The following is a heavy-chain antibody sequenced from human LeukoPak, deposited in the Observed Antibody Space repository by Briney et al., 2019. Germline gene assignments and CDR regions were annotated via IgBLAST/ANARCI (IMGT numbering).Heavy chain of an antibody. D-gene: IGHD3-3*01. CDR3: AIIPPLTGFWSGYYHQGQSREDY. CDR2: MNPNSGNT. CDR1: GYTFTSYD. V-gene: IGHV1-8*03. J-gene: IGHJ4*02. Sequence: GASVKVSCKASGYTFTSYDINWVRQATGQGLEWMGWMNPNSGNTGYAQKFQGRVTITRNTSISTAYMELSSLRSEDTAVYYCAIIPPLTGFWSGYYHQGQSREDYWGQGTLVTVSS.